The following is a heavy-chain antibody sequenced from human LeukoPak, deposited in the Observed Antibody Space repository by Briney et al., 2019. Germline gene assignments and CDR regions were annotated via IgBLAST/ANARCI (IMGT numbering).Heavy chain of an antibody. Sequence: PSETLSLTCTVSGGSISSYHWSWIRQPAGKGLEWIGRMFASGSTNYNPSLKSRVTISVDKSKYQFSLKLSSVTAEDTAVYYCARVPQVWKATYYFDYWGQGTLVTVSS. D-gene: IGHD3-16*01. CDR3: ARVPQVWKATYYFDY. CDR1: GGSISSYH. CDR2: MFASGST. V-gene: IGHV4-4*07. J-gene: IGHJ4*02.